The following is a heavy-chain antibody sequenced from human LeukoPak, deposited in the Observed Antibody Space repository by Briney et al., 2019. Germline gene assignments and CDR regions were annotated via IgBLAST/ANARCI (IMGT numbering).Heavy chain of an antibody. D-gene: IGHD3-22*01. CDR3: ARDPTKPYYCESSGYYFFEN. CDR2: IYSGGTT. V-gene: IGHV3-66*01. CDR1: GFTVSTNY. Sequence: WGSLRLSCAASGFTVSTNYMSWVRQAPGQGLEWVSVIYSGGTTYYADSVEGRFTISRDTSKNTLYLQMNSLRAEDTAVYYCARDPTKPYYCESSGYYFFENWGQGTLVTVSS. J-gene: IGHJ4*02.